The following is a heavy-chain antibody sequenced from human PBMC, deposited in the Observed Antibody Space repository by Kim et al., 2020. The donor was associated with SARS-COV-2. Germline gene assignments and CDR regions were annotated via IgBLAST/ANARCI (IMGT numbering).Heavy chain of an antibody. V-gene: IGHV4-34*01. Sequence: SETLSLTCAVYGGSFSGYYWSWIRQPPGKGLEWIGEINHSGSTNYNPSLKSRVTISVDTSKNQFSLKLSSVTAADTAVYYCARSFMVRGDNWFDPWGQGTLVTVSS. CDR3: ARSFMVRGDNWFDP. CDR2: INHSGST. CDR1: GGSFSGYY. D-gene: IGHD3-10*01. J-gene: IGHJ5*02.